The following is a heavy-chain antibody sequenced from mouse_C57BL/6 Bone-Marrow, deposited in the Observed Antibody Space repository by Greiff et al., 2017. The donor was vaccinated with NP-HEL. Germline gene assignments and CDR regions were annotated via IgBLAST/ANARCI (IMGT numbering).Heavy chain of an antibody. V-gene: IGHV2-2*01. CDR3: ARKGGNYGGFFAY. CDR2: IWSGGST. J-gene: IGHJ3*01. D-gene: IGHD2-1*01. CDR1: GFSLTSYG. Sequence: QVQLKESGPGLVQPSQSLSITCTVSGFSLTSYGVHWVRQSPGKGLEWLGVIWSGGSTDYNAAFISRLSISKDNSKSQVFFKMNSLQADDTAIYYCARKGGNYGGFFAYWGQGTLVTVSA.